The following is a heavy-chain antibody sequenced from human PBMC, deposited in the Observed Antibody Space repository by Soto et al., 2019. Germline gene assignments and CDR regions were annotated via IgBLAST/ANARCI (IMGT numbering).Heavy chain of an antibody. V-gene: IGHV4-31*03. D-gene: IGHD5-18*01. J-gene: IGHJ3*02. CDR3: AREDRPGGIKDTAMPSDAFDI. CDR2: IYYSGST. CDR1: GGSISSGGYY. Sequence: QVQLQESGPGLVKPSQTLSLTCTVSGGSISSGGYYWSWIRQHPGKGLEWIGYIYYSGSTYYNPSLKSRVTISVDTSKNQFSLKLSSVNAADTAVYYCAREDRPGGIKDTAMPSDAFDIWGQGTMVTVSS.